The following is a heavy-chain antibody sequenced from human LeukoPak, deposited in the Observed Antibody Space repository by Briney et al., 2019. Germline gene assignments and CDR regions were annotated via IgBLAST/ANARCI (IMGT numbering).Heavy chain of an antibody. Sequence: ASVKVSCKASGYTFTDYGIHWVRQAPGQGLEWMSWGSTFNGHRLYGQRFQGRVTMTTDPSTTTVYMELTSLTSDDKALYYCARDAVGARAFDVWGQGTMVTVSS. D-gene: IGHD1-26*01. J-gene: IGHJ3*01. CDR2: GSTFNGHR. V-gene: IGHV1-18*01. CDR1: GYTFTDYG. CDR3: ARDAVGARAFDV.